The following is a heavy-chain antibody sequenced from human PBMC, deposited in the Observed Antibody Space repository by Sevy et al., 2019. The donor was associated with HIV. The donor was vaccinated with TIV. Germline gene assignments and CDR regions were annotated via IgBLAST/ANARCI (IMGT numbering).Heavy chain of an antibody. CDR3: ARDGGYSIKWYPLY. V-gene: IGHV3-30-3*01. J-gene: IGHJ4*01. D-gene: IGHD6-13*01. Sequence: GGSLRLSCAASGFAFSSHAMHWVRQAPGKGLEWVAVISYEGTETFYAASVEGRFTISRDNSHNMLSLQINSLRPEDTAVYYCARDGGYSIKWYPLYWGHGTLVTVSS. CDR2: ISYEGTET. CDR1: GFAFSSHA.